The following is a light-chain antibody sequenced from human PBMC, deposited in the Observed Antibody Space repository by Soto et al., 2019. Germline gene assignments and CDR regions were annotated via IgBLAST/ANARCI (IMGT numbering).Light chain of an antibody. Sequence: DIQMTQSPSSLSASVGDRVTITCRASQRISSYLNWYQQKPGKAPNLLIYAASSLQSGVPSRFSGSGSGTAVTLTISSLQPEAFATYYCQQSYSNSPGSTFAPVPKVDIK. J-gene: IGKJ3*01. CDR1: QRISSY. CDR3: QQSYSNSPGST. V-gene: IGKV1-39*01. CDR2: AAS.